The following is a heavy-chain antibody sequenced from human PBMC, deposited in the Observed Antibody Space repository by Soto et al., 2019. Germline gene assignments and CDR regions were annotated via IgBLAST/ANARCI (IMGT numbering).Heavy chain of an antibody. Sequence: TGGSLRLSCAASGFTFSSYSMNWVRQAPGKGLEWVSYISSSSSTIYYADSVKGRFTISRDNAKNSLYLQMNSLRAEDTAVYYCASSLNYYGSGSPGYMDVWGKGTTVTVSS. CDR2: ISSSSSTI. CDR3: ASSLNYYGSGSPGYMDV. D-gene: IGHD3-10*01. J-gene: IGHJ6*03. CDR1: GFTFSSYS. V-gene: IGHV3-48*01.